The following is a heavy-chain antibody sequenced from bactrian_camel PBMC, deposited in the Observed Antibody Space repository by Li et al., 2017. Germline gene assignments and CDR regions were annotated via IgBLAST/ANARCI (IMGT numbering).Heavy chain of an antibody. Sequence: VQLVESGGGLMQPGGSLTLSCAASGFSLTTPVMSWVRQAPGKGLEWVSAINSGGGSTYYADSVKGRFTISRDNAKNTLYLHLNSLKTEDTAMYYCASAGGSNWFDYWGQGTQVTV. CDR1: GFSLTTPV. J-gene: IGHJ4*01. V-gene: IGHV3S40*01. CDR2: INSGGGST. D-gene: IGHD6*01. CDR3: ASAGGSNWFDY.